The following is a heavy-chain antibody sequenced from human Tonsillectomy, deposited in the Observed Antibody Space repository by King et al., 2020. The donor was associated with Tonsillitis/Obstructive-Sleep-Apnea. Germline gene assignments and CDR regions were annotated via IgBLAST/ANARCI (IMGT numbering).Heavy chain of an antibody. D-gene: IGHD2-15*01. CDR3: VRDDKDGRHLDY. Sequence: QLVQSGAEVKKPGASVIVSCKASGYTFTGNYIHWVRQAPGQGLEWLGIINPSDSITTYAQRFQGRVTMTRDTSTSTVNMELSSLRSEDTAVYYCVRDDKDGRHLDYWGQGSLVTVSS. J-gene: IGHJ4*02. CDR2: INPSDSIT. CDR1: GYTFTGNY. V-gene: IGHV1-46*01.